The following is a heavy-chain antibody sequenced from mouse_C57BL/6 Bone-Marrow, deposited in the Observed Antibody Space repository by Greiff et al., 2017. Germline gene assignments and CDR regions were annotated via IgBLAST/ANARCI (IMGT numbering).Heavy chain of an antibody. CDR1: GYSFTDYN. V-gene: IGHV1-39*01. J-gene: IGHJ2*01. CDR2: INPNYGPT. Sequence: VQLKESGPELVKPGASVKISCKASGYSFTDYNMNWVKQSNGKSLEWIGVINPNYGPTSYNQKYKGKATLTVDQSSSTAYMQLNSLTSEDAAVYYCARGSCLDYWGQGTTLTVSS. CDR3: ARGSCLDY.